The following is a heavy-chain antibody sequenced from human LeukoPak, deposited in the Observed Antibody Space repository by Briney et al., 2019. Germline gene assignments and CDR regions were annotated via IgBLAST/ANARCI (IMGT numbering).Heavy chain of an antibody. CDR2: INHSEST. CDR1: GGSFSGYY. Sequence: PSETLSLTCAVYGGSFSGYYWSWIRQPPGKGLEWIGEINHSESTNYNPSLKSRVTISVYTSKNQFSLKLSSVTAADTAVYYCARARRRPSYYMDVWGKGTTVTVSS. V-gene: IGHV4-34*01. J-gene: IGHJ6*03. CDR3: ARARRRPSYYMDV.